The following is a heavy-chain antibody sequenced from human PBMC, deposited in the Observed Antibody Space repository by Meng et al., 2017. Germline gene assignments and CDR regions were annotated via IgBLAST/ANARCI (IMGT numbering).Heavy chain of an antibody. CDR1: GYNFPDYY. D-gene: IGHD6-25*01. Sequence: GPSVQCGDEVRKPGASVKVSCKPSGYNFPDYYIPWVRRAPGQGLEWMGRINPKSGDTHYAQKFQARVTMTGDTSISTAYMELSGLRSDDTAMYYCARDEDISAAGKLFGDYWGQGTLVTVSS. CDR3: ARDEDISAAGKLFGDY. J-gene: IGHJ4*02. V-gene: IGHV1-2*06. CDR2: INPKSGDT.